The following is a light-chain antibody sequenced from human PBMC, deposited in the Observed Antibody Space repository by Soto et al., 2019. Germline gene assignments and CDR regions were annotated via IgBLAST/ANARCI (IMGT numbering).Light chain of an antibody. V-gene: IGLV2-8*01. Sequence: QSALTHPPSASGSPGQSVTITCSGTSSDVGEENYVSWYQQHPGKVPKLILYKVSKRPSGVPDRFSGSRSGNTASLTVSGLQAEDEAVYYCSSFAGSPVVFGGVTKLTVL. J-gene: IGLJ2*01. CDR1: SSDVGEENY. CDR2: KVS. CDR3: SSFAGSPVV.